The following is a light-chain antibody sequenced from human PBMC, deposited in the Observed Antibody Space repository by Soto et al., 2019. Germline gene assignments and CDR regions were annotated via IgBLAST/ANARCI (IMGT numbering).Light chain of an antibody. V-gene: IGLV2-11*01. CDR1: SSDVGGSNY. CDR2: DVS. CDR3: CSYAGSYTLV. Sequence: QSALTQPRSVSGSPGQSVTISCTGTSSDVGGSNYVSWYQQHPGKAPKFMIYDVSKRPSGVPDRFSGSKSGNTASLTISGRQAEDEADYYCCSYAGSYTLVFGGGTKLTVL. J-gene: IGLJ2*01.